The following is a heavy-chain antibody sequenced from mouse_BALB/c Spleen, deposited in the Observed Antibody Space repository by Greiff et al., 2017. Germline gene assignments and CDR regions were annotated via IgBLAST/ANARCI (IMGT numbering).Heavy chain of an antibody. Sequence: VQLQQSGAELVKPGASVKLSCTASGFNIKDTYMHWVKQRPEQGLEWIGRLDPANGNTKYDPKFQGKATITADTSSNTAYLQLSSLTSEDTAVYYCARSYDDYYAMDYWGQGTSVTVSS. V-gene: IGHV14-3*02. D-gene: IGHD1-1*01. CDR3: ARSYDDYYAMDY. J-gene: IGHJ4*01. CDR1: GFNIKDTY. CDR2: LDPANGNT.